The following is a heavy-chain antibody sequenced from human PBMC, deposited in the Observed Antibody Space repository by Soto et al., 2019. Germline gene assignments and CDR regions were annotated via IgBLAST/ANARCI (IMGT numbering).Heavy chain of an antibody. CDR2: ISGSTSYI. Sequence: EVQLVDSGGGLVKPGGSLRLSCAASGFSFSDYSMNWVRQAPGKGLEWVSSISGSTSYIYYADSLKGRFTVSRDNVEKSLYLQMTSLRAEDMAVYYSAGDWASCSETGCRDYSRYIDVWGKGTTVTVSS. CDR3: AGDWASCSETGCRDYSRYIDV. V-gene: IGHV3-21*01. CDR1: GFSFSDYS. J-gene: IGHJ6*03. D-gene: IGHD2-15*01.